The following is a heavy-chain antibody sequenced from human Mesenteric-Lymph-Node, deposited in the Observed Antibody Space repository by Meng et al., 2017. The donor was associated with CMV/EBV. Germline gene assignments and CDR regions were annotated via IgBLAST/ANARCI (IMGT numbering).Heavy chain of an antibody. Sequence: SETLSLTCTVSGGSISSYYWSWIRQPPGKGLEWIGYIYYSGSTNYNPPLKSRVTISVDTSKNQFSLKLSAVTAADTAVYYCARQLGLVGATYYFDYWGQGTLVTVSS. CDR2: IYYSGST. V-gene: IGHV4-59*08. J-gene: IGHJ4*02. CDR1: GGSISSYY. D-gene: IGHD1-26*01. CDR3: ARQLGLVGATYYFDY.